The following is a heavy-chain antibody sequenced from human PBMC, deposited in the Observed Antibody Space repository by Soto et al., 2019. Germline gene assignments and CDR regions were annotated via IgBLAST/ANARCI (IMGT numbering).Heavy chain of an antibody. V-gene: IGHV1-3*01. CDR2: ISGGNGNT. D-gene: IGHD6-19*01. J-gene: IGHJ4*02. Sequence: ASVKVSCKASGYMFTKSAMHWVRQAPGQRLEWMGWISGGNGNTKYSPKLQDRVTITRDTSASTAYMELSSLSSEDTALYYCARDGVAAGNINFDYWGQGTLVTVSS. CDR3: ARDGVAAGNINFDY. CDR1: GYMFTKSA.